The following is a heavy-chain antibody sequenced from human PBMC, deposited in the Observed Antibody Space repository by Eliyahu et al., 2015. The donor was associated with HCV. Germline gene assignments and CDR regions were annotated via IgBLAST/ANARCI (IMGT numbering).Heavy chain of an antibody. V-gene: IGHV4-34*01. D-gene: IGHD3-9*01. CDR2: VDDSGSS. Sequence: QVQLQQWGAGLLKPSETLSLTCAVEGGTLKQYFWSWVRQSPRKGLEWIGEVDDSGSSKFNPSLKSRATISIDTSKNQVSLRLQSVTAADTGVYYCTRDLLRYYDWLPWGPGTLVRVSS. CDR3: TRDLLRYYDWLP. CDR1: GGTLKQYF. J-gene: IGHJ5*02.